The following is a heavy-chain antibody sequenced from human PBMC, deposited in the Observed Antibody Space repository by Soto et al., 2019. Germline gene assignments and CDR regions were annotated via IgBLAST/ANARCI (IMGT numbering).Heavy chain of an antibody. Sequence: ASVKVSCKASGYTFTGYYMHWVRQAPGQGLEWMGWINPNSGGTNYAQKFQGWVTMTRDTSISTAYMELSRLRSDDTAVYYCALDRYCSSTSCEANAFDIWGQGTMVTVSS. V-gene: IGHV1-2*04. CDR1: GYTFTGYY. CDR3: ALDRYCSSTSCEANAFDI. J-gene: IGHJ3*02. CDR2: INPNSGGT. D-gene: IGHD2-2*01.